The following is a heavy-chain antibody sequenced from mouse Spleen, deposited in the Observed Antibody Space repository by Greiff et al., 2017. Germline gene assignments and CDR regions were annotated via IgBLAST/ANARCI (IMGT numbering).Heavy chain of an antibody. CDR2: INPSSGYT. CDR3: ARSGYYYDGSDGAMDY. CDR1: GYTFTSYT. J-gene: IGHJ4*01. Sequence: QVQLQQSGAELARPGASVKMSCKASGYTFTSYTMHWVKQRPGQGLEWIGYINPSSGYTKYNQKFKDKATLTADKSSSTAYMQLSSLTSEDSAVYYCARSGYYYDGSDGAMDYWGQGTSVTVSS. D-gene: IGHD1-1*01. V-gene: IGHV1-4*01.